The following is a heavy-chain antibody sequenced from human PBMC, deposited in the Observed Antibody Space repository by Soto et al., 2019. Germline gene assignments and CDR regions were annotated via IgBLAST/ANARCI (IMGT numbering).Heavy chain of an antibody. CDR1: GGSVSSGSYY. CDR2: IYYTGRT. CDR3: ATMSSSGYPLDY. Sequence: QVQLQESGPGLVKPSETLSLTCIVSGGSVSSGSYYWSWIRQPPGKGLEWIGFIYYTGRTSYNPSLKRRVTISVDTSNNQFSLKLSSVTAADTAVYFCATMSSSGYPLDYWGRGTRVTVSS. V-gene: IGHV4-61*01. D-gene: IGHD3-22*01. J-gene: IGHJ4*02.